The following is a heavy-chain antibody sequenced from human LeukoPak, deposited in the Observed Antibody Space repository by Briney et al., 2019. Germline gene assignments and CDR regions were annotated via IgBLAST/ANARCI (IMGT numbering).Heavy chain of an antibody. D-gene: IGHD6-19*01. CDR2: ISSSSSYI. CDR1: GFTFSSYS. Sequence: PGGSLRLSRAASGFTFSSYSMNWVRQAPGKGLEWVSSISSSSSYIYYADSVKGRFTISRDNAKNSLYLQMNSLRAEDTAVYYCARDPQWLVYYYYYYGMDVWGQGTTVTVSS. V-gene: IGHV3-21*01. CDR3: ARDPQWLVYYYYYYGMDV. J-gene: IGHJ6*02.